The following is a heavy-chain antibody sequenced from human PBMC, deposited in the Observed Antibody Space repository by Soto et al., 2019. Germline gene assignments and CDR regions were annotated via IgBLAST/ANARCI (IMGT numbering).Heavy chain of an antibody. CDR2: ISYDGGIK. D-gene: IGHD3-10*01. V-gene: IGHV3-30-3*01. Sequence: QVQLVESGGGVVQPGTSLSLSCAASGFTFSSYSMRWVRQVPGTGLEWVAVISYDGGIKFYADSMKGRFTISRDNSKNTLYLQMNSLRAEDTALYYCARKYGSGTYRFSGMDVWGQGTTVTVS. CDR1: GFTFSSYS. J-gene: IGHJ6*02. CDR3: ARKYGSGTYRFSGMDV.